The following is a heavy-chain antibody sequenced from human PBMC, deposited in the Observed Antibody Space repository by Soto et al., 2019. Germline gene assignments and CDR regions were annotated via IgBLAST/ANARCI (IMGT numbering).Heavy chain of an antibody. J-gene: IGHJ4*02. CDR3: AHNGTEFDY. D-gene: IGHD1-1*01. V-gene: IGHV2-5*01. CDR2: IYWNDDK. CDR1: GFSLSTTGVG. Sequence: QITLKESGPTLVKPTQTLTLTCTFSGFSLSTTGVGVGWIRQPPVKALEWLALIYWNDDKRYSPSLKSRLTITKDTSKNPVVLTMTNMDPVDTATYYCAHNGTEFDYWGQGTLVTVSS.